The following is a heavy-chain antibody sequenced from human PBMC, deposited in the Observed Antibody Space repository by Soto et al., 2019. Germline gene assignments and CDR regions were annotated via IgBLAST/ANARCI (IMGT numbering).Heavy chain of an antibody. J-gene: IGHJ4*02. V-gene: IGHV3-48*01. CDR1: EFTFSSYT. CDR3: ARGGGSPYHNHEFDF. CDR2: ISPGSSTI. D-gene: IGHD6-13*01. Sequence: LRLSCAASEFTFSSYTMNWVRQAPGKGLEWISYISPGSSTIHYADSVKGRFTISLDTSKNQFSLTLNSVTAADTAVYHCARGGGSPYHNHEFDFWGQGTLVTVSS.